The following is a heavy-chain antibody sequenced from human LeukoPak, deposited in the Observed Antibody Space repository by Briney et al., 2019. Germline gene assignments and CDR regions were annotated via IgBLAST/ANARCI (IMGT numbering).Heavy chain of an antibody. J-gene: IGHJ4*02. D-gene: IGHD3-9*01. CDR1: GYTFTSYC. CDR3: ARGGETGYYGYFDY. CDR2: INAANGNT. Sequence: ASVKVSCKASGYTFTSYCMHWVRQAPGQSLECMGWINAANGNTKYSQKFQGRVTITRDTSASTAYMELSSPRSEDTAVYYCARGGETGYYGYFDYWGQGTLVTVSS. V-gene: IGHV1-3*01.